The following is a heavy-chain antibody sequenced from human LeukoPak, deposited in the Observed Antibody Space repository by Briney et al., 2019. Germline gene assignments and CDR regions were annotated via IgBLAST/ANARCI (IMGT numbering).Heavy chain of an antibody. CDR2: INAGNGNT. CDR1: GYTFTSYA. Sequence: ASVKVSCKASGYTFTSYAMHRVRQAPGQRLEWMGWINAGNGNTKYSQKFQGRVTITRDTSASTAYMELSSLRSEDTAVYYCARVSFMTTVTTFDYWGQGTLVTVSS. D-gene: IGHD4-17*01. V-gene: IGHV1-3*01. J-gene: IGHJ4*02. CDR3: ARVSFMTTVTTFDY.